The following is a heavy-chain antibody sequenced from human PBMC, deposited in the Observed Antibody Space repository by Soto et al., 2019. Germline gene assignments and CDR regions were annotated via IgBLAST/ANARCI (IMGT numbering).Heavy chain of an antibody. J-gene: IGHJ4*02. V-gene: IGHV4-31*03. CDR1: PGAINIDSYY. D-gene: IGHD3-22*01. Sequence: QVQLQEAGPGLVKPSQTLSLTCTFSPGAINIDSYYWSWIRQHPGKGLEWIGYISHSGSTYYNPSLXSRLXIXLDTSKNQCSLNLTSVTVADTAIYYCRAGDGYYIRYWGQGTLVTVSS. CDR2: ISHSGST. CDR3: RAGDGYYIRY.